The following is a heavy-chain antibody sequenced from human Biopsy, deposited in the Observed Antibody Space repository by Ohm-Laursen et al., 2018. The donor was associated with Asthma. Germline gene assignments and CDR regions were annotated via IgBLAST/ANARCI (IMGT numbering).Heavy chain of an antibody. V-gene: IGHV1-18*01. CDR2: IRVYNGNT. Sequence: SDPHSYQNYWPTLDTSGISWARQAAGPWIEWKGWIRVYNGNTKVAQKPQDRVTMITDTSTSTVYMELRSLRSDDTAVYFCARAVDYSHYYGIDVWGQGTTVTFS. D-gene: IGHD3-10*01. CDR3: ARAVDYSHYYGIDV. J-gene: IGHJ6*02. CDR1: WPTLDTSG.